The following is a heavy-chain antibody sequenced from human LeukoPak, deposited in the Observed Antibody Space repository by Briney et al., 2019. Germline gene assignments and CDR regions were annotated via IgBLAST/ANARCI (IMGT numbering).Heavy chain of an antibody. Sequence: SETLSLTCAVSGYSISNGYHWGWIRQPPGKGLEWIGSIYRSGSTYYSPSLKSRVTISVDTSKNHFSLRLSSVTAADTAVYYCARVNWICDYWGQGTLVTVSS. D-gene: IGHD1-20*01. V-gene: IGHV4-38-2*01. CDR3: ARVNWICDY. CDR1: GYSISNGYH. CDR2: IYRSGST. J-gene: IGHJ4*02.